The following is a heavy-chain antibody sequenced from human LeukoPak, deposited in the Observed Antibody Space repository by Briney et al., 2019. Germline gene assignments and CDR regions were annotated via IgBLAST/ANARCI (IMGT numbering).Heavy chain of an antibody. V-gene: IGHV3-21*01. Sequence: GGSLRLSCAASGFTFSSYSMNWVRQAPGKGLEWVSSISSSSSYIYYADSVKGRFIISRDNAKNSLYLQMNSLRAEDTAVYYCARDNLRYFDRGAFDIWGQGTMVTVSS. CDR3: ARDNLRYFDRGAFDI. CDR1: GFTFSSYS. CDR2: ISSSSSYI. D-gene: IGHD3-9*01. J-gene: IGHJ3*02.